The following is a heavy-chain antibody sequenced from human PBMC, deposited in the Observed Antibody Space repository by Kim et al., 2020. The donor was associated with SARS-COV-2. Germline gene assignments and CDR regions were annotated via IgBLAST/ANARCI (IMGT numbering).Heavy chain of an antibody. CDR2: IYYSGST. J-gene: IGHJ4*02. V-gene: IGHV4-59*13. CDR1: GGSISSYY. D-gene: IGHD2-2*01. CDR3: ARTRVVPAILLFDY. Sequence: SETLSLTCTVSGGSISSYYWSWIRQPPGKGLEWIGYIYYSGSTNYNPSLKSRVTISVDTSKNQFSLKLSSVTAADTAVYYCARTRVVPAILLFDYWGQGTLVTVSS.